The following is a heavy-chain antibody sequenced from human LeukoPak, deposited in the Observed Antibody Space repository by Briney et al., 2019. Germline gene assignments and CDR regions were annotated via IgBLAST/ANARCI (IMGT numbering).Heavy chain of an antibody. V-gene: IGHV4-59*11. J-gene: IGHJ3*01. CDR3: ARLLDYDSSRDPDTFDV. Sequence: PSETLSLTCTVSGGSMNSHHWSWIRQPPGKGLEWIGFIFYTGRTRYNPSLQSRVIILADTSKNDFSLKLASVTAADTAVYYCARLLDYDSSRDPDTFDVWGQGIMVTVSS. D-gene: IGHD3-22*01. CDR1: GGSMNSHH. CDR2: IFYTGRT.